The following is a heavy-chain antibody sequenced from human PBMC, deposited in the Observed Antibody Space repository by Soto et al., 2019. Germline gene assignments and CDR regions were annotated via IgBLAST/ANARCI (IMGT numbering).Heavy chain of an antibody. CDR2: ISAYNGNT. V-gene: IGHV1-18*01. J-gene: IGHJ5*02. CDR3: ARYNWNDLLDP. Sequence: GASVKVSCKSSGYTFTSYGISCVRQAPGQGLEWMGWISAYNGNTNYAQKLQGRVTMTTDTSTSTAYMELRSLRSDDTAVYYCARYNWNDLLDPWGQGTLVTVSS. CDR1: GYTFTSYG. D-gene: IGHD1-20*01.